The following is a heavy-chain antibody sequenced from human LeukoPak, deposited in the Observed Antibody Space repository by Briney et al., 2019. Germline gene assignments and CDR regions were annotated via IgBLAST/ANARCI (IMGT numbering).Heavy chain of an antibody. CDR3: AKAPGTATAARYFEY. J-gene: IGHJ4*02. V-gene: IGHV3-23*01. D-gene: IGHD1-1*01. CDR1: GFTFDDYA. Sequence: GGSLRLSCAASGFTFDDYAMHWVRQAPGKGLEWVSTIILSGASTNYADSVKGRFTISRDNSKKTMYLQMKSLRGEDTAVYYCAKAPGTATAARYFEYWGQGTLVTVSS. CDR2: IILSGAST.